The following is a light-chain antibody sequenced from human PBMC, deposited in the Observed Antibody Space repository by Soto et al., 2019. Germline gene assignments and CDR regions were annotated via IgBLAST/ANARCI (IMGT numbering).Light chain of an antibody. CDR1: QSIVGW. Sequence: DIQMTQSPSTLSASVGDRVTITFRASQSIVGWLAWYQQKPGKAPKLLIYQASNLQSGVPSRFSGSGSGTEFTLTISSLQPDDFATYYCQQYSTYSTFGQGAKVDIK. CDR3: QQYSTYST. J-gene: IGKJ1*01. V-gene: IGKV1-5*03. CDR2: QAS.